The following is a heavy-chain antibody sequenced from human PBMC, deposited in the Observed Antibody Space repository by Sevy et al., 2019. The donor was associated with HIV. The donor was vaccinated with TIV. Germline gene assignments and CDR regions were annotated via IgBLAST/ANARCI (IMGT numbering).Heavy chain of an antibody. J-gene: IGHJ6*02. CDR2: NYYSGST. D-gene: IGHD6-19*01. CDR1: GGSISSYY. Sequence: SETLSLTCTVSGGSISSYYWSWIRQPPGKGLEWIGYNYYSGSTNYNPSLKSRVTISVDTSKNQFSLKLSSVTAADTAVYYCVRARIAVAGTEKGYYYYYGMDVWGQGTTVTVSS. V-gene: IGHV4-59*01. CDR3: VRARIAVAGTEKGYYYYYGMDV.